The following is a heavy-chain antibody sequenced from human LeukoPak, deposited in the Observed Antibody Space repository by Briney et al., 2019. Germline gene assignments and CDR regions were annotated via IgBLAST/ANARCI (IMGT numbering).Heavy chain of an antibody. CDR2: IIPIFGTA. V-gene: IGHV1-69*05. D-gene: IGHD1-26*01. Sequence: EASVKVSCKASGGTFSSYAISWVRQAPGQGLEWMGRIIPIFGTANYAQKFQGGVTITTDESTSTAYMELSSLRSEDTAVYYCARGLYSGSSLGAFDIWGQGTMVTVSS. CDR1: GGTFSSYA. CDR3: ARGLYSGSSLGAFDI. J-gene: IGHJ3*02.